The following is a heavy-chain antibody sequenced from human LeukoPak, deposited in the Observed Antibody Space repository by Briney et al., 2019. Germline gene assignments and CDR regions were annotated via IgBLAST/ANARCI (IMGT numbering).Heavy chain of an antibody. D-gene: IGHD5-24*01. CDR2: ISSRGSTI. Sequence: GGSLRLSCAASGFTFSDYYMSWIRQAPGKGLEWVSYISSRGSTIYYADSVKGRFTISRDNAKNSLYLQMNSLRAEDTAVYFCARDVSFQQFDVWGKGTTVTVSS. CDR3: ARDVSFQQFDV. V-gene: IGHV3-11*04. J-gene: IGHJ6*04. CDR1: GFTFSDYY.